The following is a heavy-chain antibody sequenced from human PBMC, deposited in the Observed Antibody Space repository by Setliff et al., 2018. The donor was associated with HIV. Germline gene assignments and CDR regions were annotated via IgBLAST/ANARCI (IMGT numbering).Heavy chain of an antibody. J-gene: IGHJ4*02. D-gene: IGHD3-3*01. CDR1: GGTFSSYA. V-gene: IGHV1-69*06. CDR2: ITPIFGTA. Sequence: SVKVSCKASGGTFSSYAISWVRQAPGQGLEWMGGITPIFGTANYAQKFQGRVTITADKSTTTAYMELSSLRSDDTAAYYCARGGPLRFLEWLLSFFDYWGQGTLVTVSS. CDR3: ARGGPLRFLEWLLSFFDY.